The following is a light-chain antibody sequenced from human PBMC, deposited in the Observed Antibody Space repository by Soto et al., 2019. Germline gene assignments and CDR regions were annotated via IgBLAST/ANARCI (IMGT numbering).Light chain of an antibody. V-gene: IGKV3-11*01. CDR2: DAS. Sequence: EIFLTQSPDTLSLSPGERATLSCRASQSVTNYIAWYQQRTGQAPRLLIYDASNRATGVPARFSGSGSGTDFNLTISDLETADFGLYYCQQRLNWPPGFGQGTKVDIK. J-gene: IGKJ1*01. CDR3: QQRLNWPPG. CDR1: QSVTNY.